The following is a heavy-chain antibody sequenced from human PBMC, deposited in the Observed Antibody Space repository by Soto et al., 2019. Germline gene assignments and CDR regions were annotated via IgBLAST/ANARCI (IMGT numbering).Heavy chain of an antibody. J-gene: IGHJ4*02. CDR2: IYYSGST. D-gene: IGHD6-13*01. CDR1: GDSISSHY. Sequence: PSETLSLTCTVSGDSISSHYWSWIRQPPGKGLEWIGYIYYSGSTTYNPSLKSRVTISVDTSKNQFSLKLSSMTAADTAVYYCAKVGSSFQRDYFDYWGQGTLVTVSS. V-gene: IGHV4-59*11. CDR3: AKVGSSFQRDYFDY.